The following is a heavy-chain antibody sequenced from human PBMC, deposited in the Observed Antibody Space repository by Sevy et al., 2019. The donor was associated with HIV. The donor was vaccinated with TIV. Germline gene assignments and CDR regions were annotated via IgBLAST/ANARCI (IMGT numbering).Heavy chain of an antibody. V-gene: IGHV3-23*01. CDR1: GFTFSSYA. CDR2: IGGSGRYK. J-gene: IGHJ3*02. Sequence: GGSLRLSCAASGFTFSSYAMTWVRQAPGKGLEWVSSIGGSGRYKYYADSVKGRFTISRDNSKNTLYLQMNSLRAEDTAVYYCARDLGYYDSSGYGPHGAFDIWGQGTMVTVSS. CDR3: ARDLGYYDSSGYGPHGAFDI. D-gene: IGHD3-22*01.